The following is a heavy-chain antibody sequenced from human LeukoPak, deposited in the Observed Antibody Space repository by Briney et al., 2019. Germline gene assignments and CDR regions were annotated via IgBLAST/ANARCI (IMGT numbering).Heavy chain of an antibody. D-gene: IGHD5-12*01. Sequence: QSGGSLRLSCAASRFTFNSYAMSWVRQAPGKGLEWVSVIGGSNGITLYVGSVKGRFTISRDNSKDTLYLQMNSLRAEDTAVYYCARNENSGWGYFDYWGQGTLVTVSS. J-gene: IGHJ4*02. CDR1: RFTFNSYA. CDR3: ARNENSGWGYFDY. V-gene: IGHV3-23*01. CDR2: IGGSNGIT.